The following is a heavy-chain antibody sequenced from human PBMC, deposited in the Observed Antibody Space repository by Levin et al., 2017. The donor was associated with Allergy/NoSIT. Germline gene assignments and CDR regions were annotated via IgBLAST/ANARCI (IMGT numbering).Heavy chain of an antibody. CDR3: ARGQVIIWGSSPYYFDY. Sequence: PGGSLRLSCAASSFSFDIYAMGWVRQAPGKELEYVSAISSSGGSTYYADSVRGRFTISRDNSKNTLYLQMNGLRAEDTGLYYCARGQVIIWGSSPYYFDYWGQGTLVTVSS. CDR1: SFSFDIYA. D-gene: IGHD3-16*01. J-gene: IGHJ4*02. CDR2: ISSSGGST. V-gene: IGHV3-23*01.